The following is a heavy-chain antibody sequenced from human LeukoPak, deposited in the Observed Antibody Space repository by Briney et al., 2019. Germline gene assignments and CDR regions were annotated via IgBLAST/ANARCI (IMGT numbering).Heavy chain of an antibody. Sequence: QPGGSLRLSCAASGFTFSSYAMSWVRQAPGKGLELVSAISGSGGSTYYADSVKGRFTISRDNSKNTLYLQMNSLRAEDTAVYYCAKDGGGESSSLYPPPNWFDPWGQGTLVTVSS. CDR2: ISGSGGST. CDR1: GFTFSSYA. CDR3: AKDGGGESSSLYPPPNWFDP. V-gene: IGHV3-23*01. J-gene: IGHJ5*02. D-gene: IGHD6-13*01.